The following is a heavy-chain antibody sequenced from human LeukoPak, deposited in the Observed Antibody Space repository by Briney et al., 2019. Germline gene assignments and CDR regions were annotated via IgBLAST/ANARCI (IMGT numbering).Heavy chain of an antibody. Sequence: ESLKISCKGSGYSFTSYWIGWVCQMPGKGLEWMGIIYPGDSDTRYSPSFQGQVTISADKSISTAYLQWSSLKASDTAMYYCARHTPIEYSSSSTAFDIWGQGTMVTVSS. V-gene: IGHV5-51*01. D-gene: IGHD6-6*01. CDR1: GYSFTSYW. CDR3: ARHTPIEYSSSSTAFDI. CDR2: IYPGDSDT. J-gene: IGHJ3*02.